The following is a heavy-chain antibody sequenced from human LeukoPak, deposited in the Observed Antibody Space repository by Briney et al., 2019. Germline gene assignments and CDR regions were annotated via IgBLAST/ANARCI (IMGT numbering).Heavy chain of an antibody. Sequence: PSETLSLTCAVYGGSFSGYYWSWIRQPPGKGLEWIGEINHSGSTNYNPPLKSRVTISVDTSKNQFSLKLSSVTAADTAVYYCARGTYCSSTSCYWGSRNWFDPWGQGTLVTVSS. D-gene: IGHD2-2*01. CDR1: GGSFSGYY. J-gene: IGHJ5*02. CDR3: ARGTYCSSTSCYWGSRNWFDP. CDR2: INHSGST. V-gene: IGHV4-34*01.